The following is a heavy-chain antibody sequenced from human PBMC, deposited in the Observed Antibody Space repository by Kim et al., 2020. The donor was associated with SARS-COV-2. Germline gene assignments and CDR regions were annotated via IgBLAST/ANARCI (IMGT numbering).Heavy chain of an antibody. CDR1: GYTFTSYA. CDR3: ARGDWDTIFGVVIRYDAFYI. V-gene: IGHV7-4-1*02. J-gene: IGHJ3*02. D-gene: IGHD3-3*01. Sequence: ASVKVSCKASGYTFTSYAMNWVRQAPGQGLEWMGWINTNTGNPTYAQGFTGRFVFSLDTSVSTAYLQISSLKAEDTAVYYCARGDWDTIFGVVIRYDAFYIWGQGTMVTVSS. CDR2: INTNTGNP.